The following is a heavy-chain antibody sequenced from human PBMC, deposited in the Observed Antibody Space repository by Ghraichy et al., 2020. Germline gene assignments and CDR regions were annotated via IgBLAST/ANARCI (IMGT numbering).Heavy chain of an antibody. J-gene: IGHJ4*02. D-gene: IGHD3-10*01. CDR2: IYYSGSS. CDR1: GDSINSGGYY. CDR3: ASGVGAPYYFDY. Sequence: SETLSLTCTVSGDSINSGGYYWNWIRQHPGKGLEWIGYIYYSGSSYYNPSLKSRATISVDTSKNQFSLELSSVTAADTAVYYCASGVGAPYYFDYWGQGILVTVSS. V-gene: IGHV4-31*03.